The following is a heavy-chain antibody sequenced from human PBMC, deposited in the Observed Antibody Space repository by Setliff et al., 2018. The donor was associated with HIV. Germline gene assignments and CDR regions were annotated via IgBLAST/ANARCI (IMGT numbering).Heavy chain of an antibody. V-gene: IGHV3-53*01. D-gene: IGHD4-17*01. CDR1: GFTVSSTD. CDR3: AKWTFLDYGVNSGDAFDF. CDR2: IYRGAGT. Sequence: PGGSLRLSCAASGFTVSSTDMSWVRQAPGRGLEWVSIIYRGAGTYYADSVEGRFTISRDSSRNTLYLQMNSLRAEDTAVYYCAKWTFLDYGVNSGDAFDFWGQGTMVTVSS. J-gene: IGHJ3*01.